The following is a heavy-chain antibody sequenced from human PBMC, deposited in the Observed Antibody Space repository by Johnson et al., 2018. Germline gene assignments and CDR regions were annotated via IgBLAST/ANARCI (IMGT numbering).Heavy chain of an antibody. D-gene: IGHD5-24*01. CDR2: LYTSGNP. CDR1: GASVSSGDYF. V-gene: IGHV4-61*02. J-gene: IGHJ3*01. Sequence: QVQLQESGPGLVKPSQTLSLTCNVSGASVSSGDYFWTWMRQPAGRGLEWIGRLYTSGNPAYNPSLTSRLTISVDTSKNYLSLKLSSVPATDTALYYCARGARWPPGALEFWGQGTMVAVSS. CDR3: ARGARWPPGALEF.